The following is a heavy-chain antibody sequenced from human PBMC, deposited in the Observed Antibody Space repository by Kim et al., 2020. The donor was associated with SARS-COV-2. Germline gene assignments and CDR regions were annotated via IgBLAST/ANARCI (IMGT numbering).Heavy chain of an antibody. J-gene: IGHJ3*02. CDR2: SEK. V-gene: IGHV3-7*03. Sequence: SEKYYVDSVKGRFTISRDNAKNSLYLQMNSLRAEDTAVYYCARKGNAFDIWGQGTRVTVSS. CDR3: ARKGNAFDI.